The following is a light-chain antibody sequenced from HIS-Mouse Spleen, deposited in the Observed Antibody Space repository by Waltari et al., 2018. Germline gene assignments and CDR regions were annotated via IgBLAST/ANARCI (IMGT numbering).Light chain of an antibody. V-gene: IGKV3-15*01. Sequence: EIVMTQSPATLSVSPGERATLSCRASQSVSSNLAWYQQKPGQAPRLLIYGASTRATGIPARFSGSGSGTEFTLPISSMQSEDFAVYYCQQYNNWPRPTFGQGTKLEIK. CDR2: GAS. CDR1: QSVSSN. J-gene: IGKJ2*01. CDR3: QQYNNWPRPT.